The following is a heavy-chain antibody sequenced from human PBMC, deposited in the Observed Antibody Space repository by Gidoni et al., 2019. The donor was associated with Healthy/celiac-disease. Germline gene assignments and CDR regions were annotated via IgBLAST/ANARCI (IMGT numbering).Heavy chain of an antibody. CDR2: ISWNSGSI. CDR1: GFTFDDYA. V-gene: IGHV3-9*01. D-gene: IGHD3-10*01. CDR3: AKALFPKAGYYYGMDV. J-gene: IGHJ6*02. Sequence: EVQLVESGGGLVQPGRSLRLSCAASGFTFDDYAMHWVRQAPGKGLEWVSGISWNSGSIGYADSVKGRFTISRDNAKNSLYLQMNSLRAEDTALYYCAKALFPKAGYYYGMDVWGQGTTVTVSS.